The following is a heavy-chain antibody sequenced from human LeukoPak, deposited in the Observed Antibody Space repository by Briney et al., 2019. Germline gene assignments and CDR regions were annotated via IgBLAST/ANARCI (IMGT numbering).Heavy chain of an antibody. J-gene: IGHJ4*02. Sequence: GGSLRLSCEVSGFTFSSYNMNWVRQAPGKGLEWVSSISSSSSYIYYADSMTGRFTISRDNAKNSLYLQMNSLRAEDTAMYFCARRATTGRGHSYGLDYWGQGILVTVSS. CDR1: GFTFSSYN. CDR3: ARRATTGRGHSYGLDY. CDR2: ISSSSSYI. V-gene: IGHV3-21*01. D-gene: IGHD5-18*01.